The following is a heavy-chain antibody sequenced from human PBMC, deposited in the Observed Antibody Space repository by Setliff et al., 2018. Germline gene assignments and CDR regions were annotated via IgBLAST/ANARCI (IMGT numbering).Heavy chain of an antibody. V-gene: IGHV3-21*01. CDR2: ISSSSGYI. Sequence: PGESLKISCAGSGFPFSSHAITWIRQAPGKGLEWVSSISSSSGYIYYADSVKGRFTISRDNARNSLYLQMNSLRAEDTAVYYCATSDYGDYFIADVWGKGTTVTVSS. CDR1: GFPFSSHA. CDR3: ATSDYGDYFIADV. J-gene: IGHJ6*04. D-gene: IGHD4-17*01.